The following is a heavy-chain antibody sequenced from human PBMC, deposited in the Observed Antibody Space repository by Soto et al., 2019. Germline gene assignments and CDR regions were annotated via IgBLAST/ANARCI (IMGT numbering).Heavy chain of an antibody. J-gene: IGHJ5*02. D-gene: IGHD3-3*01. CDR1: GFLISANA. CDR2: ISGSAGVA. V-gene: IGHV3-23*01. Sequence: EEQILESGGGLVHPGGSLSLSCAASGFLISANAMSWVRQAPGGGLEWVSTISGSAGVAFYADSVRGRFIISRDISKNTIYLQLSTLRADDMARYYCVKGSEWTWFDPWGQGTLVTVSS. CDR3: VKGSEWTWFDP.